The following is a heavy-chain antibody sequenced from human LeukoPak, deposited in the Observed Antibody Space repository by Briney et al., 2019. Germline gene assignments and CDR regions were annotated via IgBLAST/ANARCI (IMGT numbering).Heavy chain of an antibody. Sequence: GGSLRLSCAASGFTFSSYGMHWVRQAPGKGLEWVAVIWYDGSNKYYADSVKGRFTISRDNSKNTLYLQMNSLRAEDTAVYYCARGYSGYDFFDYYYYMDVWGKGTTVTVSS. D-gene: IGHD5-12*01. V-gene: IGHV3-33*01. CDR1: GFTFSSYG. CDR3: ARGYSGYDFFDYYYYMDV. J-gene: IGHJ6*03. CDR2: IWYDGSNK.